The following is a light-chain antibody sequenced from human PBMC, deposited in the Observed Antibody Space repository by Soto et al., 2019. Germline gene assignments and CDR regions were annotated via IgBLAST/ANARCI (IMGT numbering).Light chain of an antibody. CDR1: NGHSSYA. CDR2: LNSDGSH. Sequence: QSVRTQSPSASASLGASVKLTCTLTNGHSSYAIAWHQQQPEKGPRYLMKLNSDGSHSKGDGIPDRFSGSSSGAERYLTISSLQSEDEADYYCQTWGTGIQVFGGGTKVTVL. V-gene: IGLV4-69*01. J-gene: IGLJ3*02. CDR3: QTWGTGIQV.